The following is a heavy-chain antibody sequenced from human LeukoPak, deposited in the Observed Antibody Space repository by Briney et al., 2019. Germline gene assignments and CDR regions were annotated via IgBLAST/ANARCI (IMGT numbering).Heavy chain of an antibody. J-gene: IGHJ4*02. Sequence: SQTLSLTCAISGDSVSSNSAAWNWIRQSPSRGLEWLGRTYYRSKWYNDYAVSVKSRITINPDTSKNQFSLQLNSVTPEDTAVYYRARTYSSSWPPVIDYWGQGTLVTVSS. V-gene: IGHV6-1*01. CDR1: GDSVSSNSAA. D-gene: IGHD6-13*01. CDR2: TYYRSKWYN. CDR3: ARTYSSSWPPVIDY.